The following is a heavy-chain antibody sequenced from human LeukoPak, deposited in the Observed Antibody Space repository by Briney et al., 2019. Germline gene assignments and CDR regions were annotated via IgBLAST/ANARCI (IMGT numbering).Heavy chain of an antibody. D-gene: IGHD3-16*02. CDR1: GFTFSSDS. CDR3: ARGGVGYDYVWGSYRGAFDI. V-gene: IGHV3-48*01. Sequence: GGSLRLSCAASGFTFSSDSMNWVRQAPAKGLGWVSYISSSSSTIYYADSVKGRFTISRDNAKNSLYLQMNSLRAEDTAVYYCARGGVGYDYVWGSYRGAFDIWGQGTMVTVSS. J-gene: IGHJ3*02. CDR2: ISSSSSTI.